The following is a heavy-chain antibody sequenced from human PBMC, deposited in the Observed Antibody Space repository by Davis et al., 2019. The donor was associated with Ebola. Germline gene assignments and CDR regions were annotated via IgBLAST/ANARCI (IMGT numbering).Heavy chain of an antibody. CDR1: GYTFTSYG. J-gene: IGHJ6*02. Sequence: ASVKVSCKASGYTFTSYGISWVRQAPGQGLEWMGWIRTYNDNTYYSQKFQGRVTMTTDTSTSTAYMELRSLRSDDTAVYYCASSYDFWSGHDDYGMDVWGQGTTVTVSS. D-gene: IGHD3-3*01. CDR2: IRTYNDNT. CDR3: ASSYDFWSGHDDYGMDV. V-gene: IGHV1-18*01.